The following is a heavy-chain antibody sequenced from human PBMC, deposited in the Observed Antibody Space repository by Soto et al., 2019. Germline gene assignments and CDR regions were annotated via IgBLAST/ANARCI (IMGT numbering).Heavy chain of an antibody. CDR3: AKVSAITPGGWFDP. CDR2: ISGSGGST. Sequence: EVQLLESGGGLVQPGGSLRLSCAASGFTFSSYAMSWVRQAPGKGLEWVSAISGSGGSTYYADSVKGRFTISRDNSKRRLYLQMNRLRAEDTAVYYCAKVSAITPGGWFDPWGQGTLVTVS. J-gene: IGHJ5*02. CDR1: GFTFSSYA. V-gene: IGHV3-23*01. D-gene: IGHD1-20*01.